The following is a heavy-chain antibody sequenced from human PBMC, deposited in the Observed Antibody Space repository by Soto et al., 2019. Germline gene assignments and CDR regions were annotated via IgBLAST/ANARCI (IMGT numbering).Heavy chain of an antibody. Sequence: GGSLRLSCAAYGFTFNIYALHWVRQAPGKGLEWVAVISFDGTKKYYSDSVKGRFTISRDNLKNTLYLQMNNLRVEDAALYFCAREDDYGYRYINYGLDVWGQGTTVTVSS. V-gene: IGHV3-30-3*01. D-gene: IGHD4-17*01. CDR3: AREDDYGYRYINYGLDV. CDR2: ISFDGTKK. CDR1: GFTFNIYA. J-gene: IGHJ6*02.